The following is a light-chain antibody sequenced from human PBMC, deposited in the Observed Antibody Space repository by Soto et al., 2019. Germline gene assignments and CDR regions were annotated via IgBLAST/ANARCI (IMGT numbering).Light chain of an antibody. CDR2: GAS. J-gene: IGKJ3*01. Sequence: IVLTQSPATLSVSPGERATLSCRASQSVSSNLAWHQQRPGQAPRLLIYGASTRATGIADRFSGSGSGTDFTLTISRLEPEDFAVYYCQQYGSSGVTFGPGTKVDIK. CDR3: QQYGSSGVT. V-gene: IGKV3-20*01. CDR1: QSVSSN.